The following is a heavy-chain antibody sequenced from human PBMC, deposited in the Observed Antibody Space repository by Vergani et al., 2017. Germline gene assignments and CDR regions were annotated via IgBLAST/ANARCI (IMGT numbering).Heavy chain of an antibody. CDR1: GYTFTSYG. J-gene: IGHJ6*03. V-gene: IGHV1-18*04. D-gene: IGHD2-2*01. Sequence: QVQLVQSGAEVNKPGASVKVSCKASGYTFTSYGIRWVRQAPGQGLEWMGWISAYNGNTNYAQNLQGRVTMTTDTSTSTAYMELRSLRSDDTAVYYCARSHIVVVPPTEYYYMDVWGKGTTVTVSS. CDR2: ISAYNGNT. CDR3: ARSHIVVVPPTEYYYMDV.